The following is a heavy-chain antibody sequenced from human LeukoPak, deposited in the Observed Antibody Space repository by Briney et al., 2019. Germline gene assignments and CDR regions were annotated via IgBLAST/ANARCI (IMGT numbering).Heavy chain of an antibody. J-gene: IGHJ4*02. D-gene: IGHD1-1*01. Sequence: GGSLRLSCAASKYIFGDYSMNWVRQAPGTGLEWISYISGSSGTTYYADSVRGRFTISRDNAKNSLFLQMNSLRVEDTAVYYCARERAYGTQDYLDYWGQGTRVTVSS. CDR1: KYIFGDYS. V-gene: IGHV3-48*01. CDR2: ISGSSGTT. CDR3: ARERAYGTQDYLDY.